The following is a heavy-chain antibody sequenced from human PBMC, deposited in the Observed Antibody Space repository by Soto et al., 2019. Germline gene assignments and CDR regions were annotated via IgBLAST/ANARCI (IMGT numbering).Heavy chain of an antibody. Sequence: VASVKVSCKTSGYTFTSYNINWVRQAPGQGLEWLGWISAHSGNTKYIEKVQGRITMTTDTSTKTGYMELWSLTPDDTAVYFCARDYGATSPDYFDYWGQGTLVTVSS. D-gene: IGHD4-17*01. CDR3: ARDYGATSPDYFDY. J-gene: IGHJ4*02. V-gene: IGHV1-18*04. CDR2: ISAHSGNT. CDR1: GYTFTSYN.